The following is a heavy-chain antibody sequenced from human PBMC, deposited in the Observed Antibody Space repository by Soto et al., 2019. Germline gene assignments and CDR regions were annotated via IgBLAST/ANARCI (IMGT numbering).Heavy chain of an antibody. D-gene: IGHD6-13*01. J-gene: IGHJ4*02. Sequence: QVQLVESGGGVVQPGRSLRLSCAASGFTFSSYGMHWVRPAPGKGLEWVAVIWYDGSNKYYADSVKGRFTISRDNSKNTLYLQMNSLRAEETAVYYCARWGIAAGDYWGQGTLVTVSS. CDR1: GFTFSSYG. CDR3: ARWGIAAGDY. V-gene: IGHV3-33*01. CDR2: IWYDGSNK.